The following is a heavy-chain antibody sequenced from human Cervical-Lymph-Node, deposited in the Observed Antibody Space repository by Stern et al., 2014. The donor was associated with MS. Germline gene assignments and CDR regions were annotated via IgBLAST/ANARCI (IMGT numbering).Heavy chain of an antibody. CDR2: IYYSGST. D-gene: IGHD1-26*01. V-gene: IGHV4-31*03. J-gene: IGHJ3*02. CDR3: ARDGPQVGAGSFDI. Sequence: QLQLQESGPGLVKPSQTLSLTCTVSGGSISSDDYYWSWIRQHPGKGLEGIGYIYYSGSTYYNPSLKSRVTISVDTSKSHFSLKLSSVTAADTAVYYCARDGPQVGAGSFDIWGQGTMVTVSS. CDR1: GGSISSDDYY.